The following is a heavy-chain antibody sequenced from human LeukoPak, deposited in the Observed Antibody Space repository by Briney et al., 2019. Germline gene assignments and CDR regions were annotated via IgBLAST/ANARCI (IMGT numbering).Heavy chain of an antibody. D-gene: IGHD2-21*02. CDR2: INPNSGGT. V-gene: IGHV1-2*06. CDR1: GYTFTGYY. CDR3: ARDYCGGDCFPDY. Sequence: RVASVKVSCKTSGYTFTGYYMHWVRQAPGQGLEWMGRINPNSGGTNYAQKFQGRVTMTRDTSISTAYMELSRLRSDDTAVYYRARDYCGGDCFPDYWGQGTLVTVSS. J-gene: IGHJ4*02.